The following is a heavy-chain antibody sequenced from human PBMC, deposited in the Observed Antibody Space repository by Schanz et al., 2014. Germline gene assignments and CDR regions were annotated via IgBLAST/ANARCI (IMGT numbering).Heavy chain of an antibody. V-gene: IGHV1-69*09. CDR1: GYTLSAYS. Sequence: QVQLVQSGAEVKKPGASVKVSCKASGYTLSAYSLHWVRQAPGQGLEWVGRFIPILDVGNYAQQFQGRVTFTADKSTSTAYMELSSLRYEDTALYYCARGTMPGTFDIWGQGTMVTDSS. D-gene: IGHD2-2*01. CDR2: FIPILDVG. J-gene: IGHJ3*02. CDR3: ARGTMPGTFDI.